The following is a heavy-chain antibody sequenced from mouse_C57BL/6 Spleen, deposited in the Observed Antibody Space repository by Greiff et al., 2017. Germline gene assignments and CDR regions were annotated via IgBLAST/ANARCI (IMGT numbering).Heavy chain of an antibody. D-gene: IGHD1-1*01. Sequence: QVQLQQPGAELVKPGASVKMSCKASGYTFTSYWITWVKQRPGQGLEWIGDIYPGSGSTNYNEKFQSKATLTVDTSSSTAYMQLSSLTSEDSAVYYCARSDYYGPYAMDYWGQGTSVTVSS. CDR1: GYTFTSYW. CDR2: IYPGSGST. J-gene: IGHJ4*01. V-gene: IGHV1-55*01. CDR3: ARSDYYGPYAMDY.